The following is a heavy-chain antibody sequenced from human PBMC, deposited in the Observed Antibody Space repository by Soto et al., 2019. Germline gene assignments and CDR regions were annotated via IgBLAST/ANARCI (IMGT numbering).Heavy chain of an antibody. V-gene: IGHV4-30-4*01. D-gene: IGHD5-18*01. J-gene: IGHJ4*02. CDR3: ARGGDVDTAMEYYFDY. Sequence: SETLSLTCTVSGGSISSGDYYWSWIRQPPGKGLEWIGYIYYSGSTYYNPSLKSRVTISVDTSKNQFSLKLSSVTAADTAVYYCARGGDVDTAMEYYFDYWGQGTLVPSPQ. CDR2: IYYSGST. CDR1: GGSISSGDYY.